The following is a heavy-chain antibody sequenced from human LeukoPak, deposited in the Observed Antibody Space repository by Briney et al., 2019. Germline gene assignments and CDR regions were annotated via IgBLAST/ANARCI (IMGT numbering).Heavy chain of an antibody. CDR1: GYTFTSYY. CDR2: INPNSGGT. Sequence: GASVKVSCKASGYTFTSYYMHWVRQAPGQGLEWMGRINPNSGGTNYARKFQGRVTMTRDTSISTAYMELSRLRSDDTAVYYCARDEGGVSGFDYWGQGTLVTVSS. J-gene: IGHJ4*02. V-gene: IGHV1-2*06. CDR3: ARDEGGVSGFDY. D-gene: IGHD3-16*01.